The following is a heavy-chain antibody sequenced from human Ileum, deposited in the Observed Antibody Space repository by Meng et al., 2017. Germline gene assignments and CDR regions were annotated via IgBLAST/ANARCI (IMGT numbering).Heavy chain of an antibody. Sequence: QVQLQEAGPGLVERSGHLSLICTVSGGSLCCSFYWSWVRQTPGKGLEWIGQIYLAGSPNYNPSLESRVTISVDKSKYQFSLRLTSVTAADTAIFYCVRHGGKYFDSWGQGTLVTVSS. CDR2: IYLAGSP. D-gene: IGHD2-15*01. CDR3: VRHGGKYFDS. CDR1: GGSLCCSFY. J-gene: IGHJ4*02. V-gene: IGHV4-4*02.